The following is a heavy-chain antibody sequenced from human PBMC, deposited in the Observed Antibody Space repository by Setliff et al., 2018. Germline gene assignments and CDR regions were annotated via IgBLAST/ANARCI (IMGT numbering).Heavy chain of an antibody. CDR3: ARDRGGGLYDY. D-gene: IGHD3-16*01. Sequence: PGGSLRLSCAASGFTFNTYWMHWVRQAPGKGLVWVAYVSIGGGTIHYADSVRGRFTISRDNAKNSLFLQMNSLRAEDTAIYFCARDRGGGLYDYWGLGTLVTVSS. V-gene: IGHV3-48*04. CDR2: VSIGGGTI. CDR1: GFTFNTYW. J-gene: IGHJ4*02.